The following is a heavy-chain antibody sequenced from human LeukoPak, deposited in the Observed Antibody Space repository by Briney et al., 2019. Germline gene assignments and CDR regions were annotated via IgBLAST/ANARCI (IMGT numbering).Heavy chain of an antibody. V-gene: IGHV3-48*04. J-gene: IGHJ3*02. CDR1: GFTFSSYS. CDR2: ISSSSSTI. CDR3: AGYGVVVPVARDAFDI. D-gene: IGHD2-2*01. Sequence: GGSLRLSCAASGFTFSSYSMNWVRQAPGKGLEWVSYISSSSSTIYYADSVKGRFTISRDNAKNSLYLQMNSLRAEDTAVYYCAGYGVVVPVARDAFDIWGQGTMVTVSS.